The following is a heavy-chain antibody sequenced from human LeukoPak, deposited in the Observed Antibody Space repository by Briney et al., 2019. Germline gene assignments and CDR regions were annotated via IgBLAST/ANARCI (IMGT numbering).Heavy chain of an antibody. D-gene: IGHD6-13*01. CDR2: INTNTGNP. V-gene: IGHV7-4-1*02. J-gene: IGHJ5*02. CDR3: ARERLPDIAAAGVWFDP. Sequence: ASVKVSCKASGYTFTSYAMNWVRQAPGQGLEWMGWINTNTGNPTYAQGFTGRFVFSLDTSVSTAYLQISSLKAEDTAVYYCARERLPDIAAAGVWFDPWGQGTLVTVSS. CDR1: GYTFTSYA.